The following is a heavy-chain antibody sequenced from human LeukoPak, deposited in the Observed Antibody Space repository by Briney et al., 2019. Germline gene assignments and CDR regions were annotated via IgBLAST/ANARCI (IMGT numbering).Heavy chain of an antibody. CDR1: GFTFSNAW. CDR3: TTDDAGAVPFDY. J-gene: IGHJ4*02. D-gene: IGHD1-26*01. V-gene: IGHV3-15*01. CDR2: IKSKTDGGTT. Sequence: GGSLRLSCAASGFTFSNAWMSWVRQAPGKGLEWVGRIKSKTDGGTTDYAAPVKGRFTISRDDSKNTLYLQMNSLKTEDTAVYYCTTDDAGAVPFDYWGQGTLVTVSS.